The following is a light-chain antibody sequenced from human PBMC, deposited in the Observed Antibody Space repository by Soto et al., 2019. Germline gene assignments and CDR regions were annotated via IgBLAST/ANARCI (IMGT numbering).Light chain of an antibody. CDR3: SSYTNINTGACV. Sequence: QSALTQPASVSGSPGQSITISCTGTSGDIGSYNRVSWYQQHPGKAPKLIIYEVTERPSGVSNRFSGSKSGNTASLTISGLQAEDEDEYYCSSYTNINTGACVFGTGTKLTVL. J-gene: IGLJ1*01. CDR2: EVT. CDR1: SGDIGSYNR. V-gene: IGLV2-14*01.